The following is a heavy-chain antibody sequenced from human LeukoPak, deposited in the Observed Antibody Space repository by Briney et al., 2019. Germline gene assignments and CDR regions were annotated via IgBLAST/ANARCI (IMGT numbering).Heavy chain of an antibody. CDR1: DGSFRGDY. Sequence: SETLSLTCAVYDGSFRGDYWSWIRQPPGKGLEWIGEINQSGSTNYNPSLKSRVTISVDTSKNQFSLKLSSVTAADTAVYYCTRHNWFDPWGQGTLVTVSS. V-gene: IGHV4-34*01. CDR2: INQSGST. J-gene: IGHJ5*02. CDR3: TRHNWFDP.